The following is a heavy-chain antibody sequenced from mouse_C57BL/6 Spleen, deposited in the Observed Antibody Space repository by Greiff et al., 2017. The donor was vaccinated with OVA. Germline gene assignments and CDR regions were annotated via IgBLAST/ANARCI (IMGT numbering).Heavy chain of an antibody. J-gene: IGHJ4*01. D-gene: IGHD1-1*01. CDR1: GFTFSDYG. CDR3: ARYYYGSSYYAMDY. Sequence: EVQGVESGGGLVKPGGSLKLSCAASGFTFSDYGMHWVRQAPEKGLEWVAYISSGSSTIYYADKVKGRFTISRDNAKNTLFLQMTSLRSEDTAMYYGARYYYGSSYYAMDYWGQGTSVTVSS. V-gene: IGHV5-17*01. CDR2: ISSGSSTI.